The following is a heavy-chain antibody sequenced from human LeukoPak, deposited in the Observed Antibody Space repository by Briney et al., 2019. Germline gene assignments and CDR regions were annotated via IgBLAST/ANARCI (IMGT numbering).Heavy chain of an antibody. J-gene: IGHJ3*02. CDR2: ISSSGSSI. Sequence: PGRSLRLSCAASGFTFSAYEMNWVRQAPGKGLEWVSYISSSGSSIYYADSVKGRFAISRDNVKNSVYLQLNSLRAEDTAVYYCARARYSNSWNDVFDIWGQGTVVTVSS. V-gene: IGHV3-48*03. CDR3: ARARYSNSWNDVFDI. CDR1: GFTFSAYE. D-gene: IGHD6-13*01.